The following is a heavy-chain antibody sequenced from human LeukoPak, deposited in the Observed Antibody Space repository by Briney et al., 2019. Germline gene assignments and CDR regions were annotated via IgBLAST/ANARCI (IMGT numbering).Heavy chain of an antibody. CDR2: ISSSSSNI. J-gene: IGHJ3*02. Sequence: GGSLRLSFAASGFTFSSYSMNWVRQAPGKGLEWVSYISSSSSNIYYADSVRGRFTISRDNAKNSLYLQLNSLRAEETAVYFCARGLAAAGKRAFDIWGQGTMVTVFS. CDR3: ARGLAAAGKRAFDI. CDR1: GFTFSSYS. D-gene: IGHD6-13*01. V-gene: IGHV3-48*04.